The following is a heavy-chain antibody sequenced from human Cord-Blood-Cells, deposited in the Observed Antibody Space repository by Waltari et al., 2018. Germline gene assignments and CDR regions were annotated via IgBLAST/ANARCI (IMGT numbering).Heavy chain of an antibody. V-gene: IGHV3-30*04. D-gene: IGHD3-9*01. Sequence: QVQLVESGGGVVQPGRSLRLSCAASGFTFSSYSMHWVRQAPGKGLEWVAVISYDESNKYYADSVKGRFTISRDNSKNTLYLQMNSLRAEDTAVYYCARGSRDWDDAFDIWGQGTMVTDSS. CDR2: ISYDESNK. CDR1: GFTFSSYS. J-gene: IGHJ3*02. CDR3: ARGSRDWDDAFDI.